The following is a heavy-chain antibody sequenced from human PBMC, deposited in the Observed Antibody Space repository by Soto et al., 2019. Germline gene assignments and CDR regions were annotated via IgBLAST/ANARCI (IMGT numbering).Heavy chain of an antibody. V-gene: IGHV1-2*02. CDR3: AKSGPEIRGAFYGMDV. D-gene: IGHD3-10*01. Sequence: RASVKVSCKASGYTFTGYYIIWVRQAPGQGLEWVGWIDPNSGGSNYAQKFQGRVTMTRDTSISTAYMELSSLRSDDTAVYYCAKSGPEIRGAFYGMDVWGQGTTVTVSS. CDR2: IDPNSGGS. J-gene: IGHJ6*02. CDR1: GYTFTGYY.